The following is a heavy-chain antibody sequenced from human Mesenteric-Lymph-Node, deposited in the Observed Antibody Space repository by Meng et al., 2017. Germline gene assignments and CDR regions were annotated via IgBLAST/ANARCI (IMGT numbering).Heavy chain of an antibody. J-gene: IGHJ4*02. CDR3: ARDKRDNQFFDY. Sequence: GGSLRLSCAASGFTFSSYAMSWVRQAPGKGLEWVSYISSGSTYRHYAESVKGRFTISRDNAKNSLYLQMNSLRAEDTAVYYCARDKRDNQFFDYWGQGTLVTVSS. CDR1: GFTFSSYA. D-gene: IGHD1-14*01. V-gene: IGHV3-21*01. CDR2: ISSGSTYR.